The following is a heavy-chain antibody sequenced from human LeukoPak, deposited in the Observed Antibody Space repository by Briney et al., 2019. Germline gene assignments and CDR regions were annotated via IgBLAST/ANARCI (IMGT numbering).Heavy chain of an antibody. D-gene: IGHD2-2*01. CDR3: ARGIVVVPAARIDY. J-gene: IGHJ4*02. CDR1: GDSVSSDSAA. V-gene: IGHV6-1*01. CDR2: TYYRSKWYN. Sequence: SQTLSLTCAISGDSVSSDSAAWNWIRQSPSRGLEWLGRTYYRSKWYNDYAVSVKSRITINPDTSKNQFSLQLNSVTPEDTAVYYCARGIVVVPAARIDYWGQGTLVTVSS.